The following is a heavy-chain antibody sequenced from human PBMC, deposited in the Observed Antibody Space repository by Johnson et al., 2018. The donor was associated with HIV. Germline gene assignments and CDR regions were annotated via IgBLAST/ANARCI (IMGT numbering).Heavy chain of an antibody. CDR2: ISYDGSNK. V-gene: IGHV3-30-3*01. J-gene: IGHJ3*02. D-gene: IGHD2-15*01. Sequence: QVQLVESGGGLVQPGGSLRLSCAASGFSFSSYWMSWVRQAPGKGLEWVAVISYDGSNKHYADSVKGRFTIPRDNSKNTVFLQMDSQRAEDTALYLCTRSGGGSTTFLDAFDIWGQGTMVTVSS. CDR1: GFSFSSYW. CDR3: TRSGGGSTTFLDAFDI.